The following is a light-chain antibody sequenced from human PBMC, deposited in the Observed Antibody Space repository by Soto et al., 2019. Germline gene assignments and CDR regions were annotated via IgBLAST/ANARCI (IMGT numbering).Light chain of an antibody. CDR3: CSYAGSSTWV. CDR2: EGS. V-gene: IGLV2-23*01. J-gene: IGLJ3*02. CDR1: SSDVGGYSY. Sequence: QSALTQPASVSGSPGQSITISCTGTSSDVGGYSYVSWYQHHPGKAPKLMIYEGSKRPSGVSNRFSGSKSGNTASLTISGLQAEDEADYYCCSYAGSSTWVFGGGTKLTVL.